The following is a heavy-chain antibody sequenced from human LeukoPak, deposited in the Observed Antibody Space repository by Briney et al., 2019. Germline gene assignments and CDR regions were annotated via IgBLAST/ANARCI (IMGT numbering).Heavy chain of an antibody. D-gene: IGHD3-10*01. J-gene: IGHJ4*02. V-gene: IGHV4-34*01. Sequence: SETLSLTCAVYGGSFSDYYWSWIRQPPGKGLEWIGEINHSGSTNYNPSLKSRVTISVDTSKTQLSLNLSSVTAADTAVYYCTRWNYYGSGRRQFDYWGQGTLVTVSS. CDR2: INHSGST. CDR1: GGSFSDYY. CDR3: TRWNYYGSGRRQFDY.